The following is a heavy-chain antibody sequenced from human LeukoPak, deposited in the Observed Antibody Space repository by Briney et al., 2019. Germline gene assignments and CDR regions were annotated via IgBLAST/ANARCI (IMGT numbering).Heavy chain of an antibody. CDR2: INSDGSST. Sequence: GGSLRLSCAASGFTFSSYWMDWVRQAPGKGLVWVSRINSDGSSTSYADSVKGRFTISRDNAKNTLYLQMDSLRAEDTAVYYCARDSGATSAYYYMDVWGKGTTVTVSS. CDR1: GFTFSSYW. D-gene: IGHD1-26*01. V-gene: IGHV3-74*01. J-gene: IGHJ6*03. CDR3: ARDSGATSAYYYMDV.